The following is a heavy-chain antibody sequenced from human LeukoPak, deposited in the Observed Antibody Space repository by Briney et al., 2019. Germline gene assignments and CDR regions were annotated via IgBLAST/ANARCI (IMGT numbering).Heavy chain of an antibody. J-gene: IGHJ4*02. Sequence: ASVKVSCKASGYTFTGYYMHWVRQAPGQGLEWMGWINPNSGDTTYAQDFQGRVTLTRDTSINTAYMELSNLISDDTAVYYCARGNLRGLRGFDYWGQGTLVTVSS. CDR3: ARGNLRGLRGFDY. D-gene: IGHD4-17*01. V-gene: IGHV1-2*02. CDR2: INPNSGDT. CDR1: GYTFTGYY.